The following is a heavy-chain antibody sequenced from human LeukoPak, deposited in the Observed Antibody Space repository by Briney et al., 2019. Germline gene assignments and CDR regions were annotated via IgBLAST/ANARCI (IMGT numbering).Heavy chain of an antibody. CDR1: GYTFTSYD. V-gene: IGHV1-8*01. Sequence: GASVKVSFKASGYTFTSYDINWVRQAPGQGREWMGWLNPNSGNTGYAQKFQGRVTMTRNTSISTAYMELSSLRSEDTAVYYCARGYYDFWSGYYRDYYYYMDVWGKGTTVTVSS. CDR3: ARGYYDFWSGYYRDYYYYMDV. J-gene: IGHJ6*03. CDR2: LNPNSGNT. D-gene: IGHD3-3*01.